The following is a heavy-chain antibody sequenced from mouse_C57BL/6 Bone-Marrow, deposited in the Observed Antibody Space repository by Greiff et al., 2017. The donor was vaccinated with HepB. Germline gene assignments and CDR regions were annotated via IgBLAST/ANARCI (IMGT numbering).Heavy chain of an antibody. V-gene: IGHV1-72*01. Sequence: QQRPGRGLEWIGRIDPNSGGTKYNEKFKSKATLTVDKPSSTAYMQLSSLTSEDSAVYYCARGRGTTVGGFAYWGQGTLVTVSA. CDR2: IDPNSGGT. D-gene: IGHD1-1*01. J-gene: IGHJ3*01. CDR3: ARGRGTTVGGFAY.